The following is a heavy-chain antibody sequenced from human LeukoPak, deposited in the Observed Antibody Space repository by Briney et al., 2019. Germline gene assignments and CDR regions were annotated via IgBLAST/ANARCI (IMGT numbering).Heavy chain of an antibody. CDR2: IRYDGSNK. J-gene: IGHJ4*02. CDR3: AKGVGYCSGGSCQQFDY. CDR1: GFTLSSYG. V-gene: IGHV3-30*02. Sequence: GGSLRLSCAASGFTLSSYGMHWVRQAPGKGLEWVAFIRYDGSNKYYADSVKGRITISRDNSKNTLYLQMNSLRAEDTAVYYCAKGVGYCSGGSCQQFDYWGQGTLVTVSS. D-gene: IGHD2-15*01.